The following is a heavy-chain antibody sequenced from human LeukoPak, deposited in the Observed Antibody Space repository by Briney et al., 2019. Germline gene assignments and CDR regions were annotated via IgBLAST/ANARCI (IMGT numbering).Heavy chain of an antibody. CDR2: NNSGGTTV. D-gene: IGHD2-2*01. CDR3: ARTLSAASPFDY. CDR1: GFIFSTFE. J-gene: IGHJ4*02. V-gene: IGHV3-48*03. Sequence: PGGSLRLSCAASGFIFSTFEMNWVRQAPGKRPEWLSYNNSGGTTVYYADSVKGRFTISRDNAKNSLYLQMNSLRDEDTAVYYCARTLSAASPFDYWGQGTLVTVSS.